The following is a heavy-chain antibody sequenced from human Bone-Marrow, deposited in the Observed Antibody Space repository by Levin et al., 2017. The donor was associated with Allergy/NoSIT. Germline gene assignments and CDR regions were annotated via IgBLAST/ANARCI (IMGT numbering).Heavy chain of an antibody. CDR2: IYSGGST. D-gene: IGHD4-23*01. Sequence: GGSLRLSCAASGFTVSSNYMSWVRQAPGKGLEWVSVIYSGGSTYYADSVKGRFTISRDNSKNTLYLQMNSLRAEDTAVYYCARDGGGGGNSGFDFDYWGQGTLVTVSS. J-gene: IGHJ4*02. CDR3: ARDGGGGGNSGFDFDY. CDR1: GFTVSSNY. V-gene: IGHV3-53*01.